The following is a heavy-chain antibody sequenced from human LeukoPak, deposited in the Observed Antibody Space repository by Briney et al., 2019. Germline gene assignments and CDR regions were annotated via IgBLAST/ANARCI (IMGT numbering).Heavy chain of an antibody. Sequence: LGESLNISCKASEYSFAIYWIGWVRQLPGKGLEWMGIFYPDDSGTNYSPSFQGQVTISVDKTTSIDYLQWSSLKASDTAMYYCARLDQRGISVAGTEAFDLWGQGTMVTVSS. J-gene: IGHJ3*01. CDR3: ARLDQRGISVAGTEAFDL. CDR1: EYSFAIYW. V-gene: IGHV5-51*01. CDR2: FYPDDSGT. D-gene: IGHD6-19*01.